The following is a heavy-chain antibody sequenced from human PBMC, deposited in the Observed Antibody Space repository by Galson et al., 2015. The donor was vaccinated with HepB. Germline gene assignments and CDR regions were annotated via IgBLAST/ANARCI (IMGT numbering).Heavy chain of an antibody. Sequence: SVKVSCKASGYTFTNYGISWVRQAPGQGLEWMAWISAYNGNTNYAQKLQGRVTMTTDTSTSTAYMELGSLRSDDTAVYFCARALRAGAYCRGDCFWDAFDIWGQGTMVTVSS. V-gene: IGHV1-18*01. CDR1: GYTFTNYG. CDR3: ARALRAGAYCRGDCFWDAFDI. D-gene: IGHD2-21*02. J-gene: IGHJ3*02. CDR2: ISAYNGNT.